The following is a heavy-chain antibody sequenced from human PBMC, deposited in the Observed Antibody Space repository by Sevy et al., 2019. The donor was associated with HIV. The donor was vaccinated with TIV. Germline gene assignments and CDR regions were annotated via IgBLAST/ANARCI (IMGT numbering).Heavy chain of an antibody. Sequence: ASVKVSCKASGGTFSSYAISWVRQAPGQGLEWMGGIIPIFGTANYAQKFQGRVTITADESTSTAYMELSSLRSEDTAVYYCARVEYSSSSRWFDPWGQGTLVTVSS. CDR1: GGTFSSYA. CDR2: IIPIFGTA. V-gene: IGHV1-69*13. D-gene: IGHD6-6*01. CDR3: ARVEYSSSSRWFDP. J-gene: IGHJ5*02.